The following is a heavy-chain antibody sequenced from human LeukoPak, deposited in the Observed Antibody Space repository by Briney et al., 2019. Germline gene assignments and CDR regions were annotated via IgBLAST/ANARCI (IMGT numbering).Heavy chain of an antibody. D-gene: IGHD6-13*01. J-gene: IGHJ4*02. Sequence: GGSLRLSCAASGLTFSSYWMHWVRQAPGKGLVWVSRINSDGSGTTYADSVKGRFTISRDNAKNTLSLQMNSLRAEDTAVYYCARDRSISAAGDTYWGQGTLVTVSS. V-gene: IGHV3-74*01. CDR3: ARDRSISAAGDTY. CDR1: GLTFSSYW. CDR2: INSDGSGT.